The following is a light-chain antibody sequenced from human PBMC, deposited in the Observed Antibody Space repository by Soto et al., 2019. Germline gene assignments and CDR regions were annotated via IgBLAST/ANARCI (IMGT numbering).Light chain of an antibody. Sequence: ELVLTQSPGTLSLSPGERATLSCRASQSVSSSYLAWYQQKPGQAPRLLIYGASSRATGIPDRFSGSGSGTDFTVTISRLEHEDFAVYDGPRDGSSSTFGPGTKVEVK. CDR1: QSVSSSY. V-gene: IGKV3-20*01. J-gene: IGKJ1*01. CDR2: GAS. CDR3: PRDGSSST.